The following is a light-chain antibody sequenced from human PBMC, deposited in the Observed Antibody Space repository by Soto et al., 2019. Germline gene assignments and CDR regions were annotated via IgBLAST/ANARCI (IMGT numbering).Light chain of an antibody. Sequence: QTPCTVSGWVGERVSMTGGASQSISNWLAWYQQKPGKAPKLLIYLASSLESGVPSRFSGSGSGTEFPLTITNPQPQDFATYYRQQSYRSPRTFGQGTKVDIK. J-gene: IGKJ1*01. CDR3: QQSYRSPRT. CDR2: LAS. V-gene: IGKV1-5*03. CDR1: QSISNW.